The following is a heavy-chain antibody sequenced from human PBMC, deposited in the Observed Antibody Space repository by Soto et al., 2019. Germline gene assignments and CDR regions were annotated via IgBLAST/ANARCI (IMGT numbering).Heavy chain of an antibody. D-gene: IGHD6-13*01. J-gene: IGHJ5*02. CDR2: INAGNGNT. CDR1: GYTFTSYA. CDR3: ARARSPIDSSWYGHWFDP. V-gene: IGHV1-3*01. Sequence: ASVKVSCKASGYTFTSYAMHWVRQAPGQRLEWMGWINAGNGNTKYSQKFQGRVTITRDTSASTAYMELSSLRSEDTAVYYCARARSPIDSSWYGHWFDPWGQGTPVTVSS.